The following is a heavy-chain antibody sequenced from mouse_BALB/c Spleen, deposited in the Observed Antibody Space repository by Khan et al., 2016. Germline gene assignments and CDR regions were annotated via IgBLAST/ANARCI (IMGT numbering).Heavy chain of an antibody. J-gene: IGHJ1*01. CDR3: ASTFWDFDV. V-gene: IGHV4-1*02. CDR2: INPDSSTI. Sequence: EVKLLESGGGLVQPGGSLKLSCAASGFDFSRYWMSWVRQAPGKGLEWIGDINPDSSTINYTPSLKDKFIISRDNAKNTLYLQKSKVRSEDTALYYCASTFWDFDVWGAGTTVTVSS. CDR1: GFDFSRYW.